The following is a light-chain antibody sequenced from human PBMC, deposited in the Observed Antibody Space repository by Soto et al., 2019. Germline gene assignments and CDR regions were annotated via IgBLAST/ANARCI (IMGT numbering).Light chain of an antibody. CDR2: AAS. CDR1: QYINNY. CDR3: QQSYNIPRT. Sequence: IQLTQSPSSLSASVGDRVTITCRTSQYINNYLNWYQQKRGKAPKLLIYAASRLQSGVPLRFSGSGSGTDFTLTISSLQPEDFATYYCQQSYNIPRTFGQGTKVDIK. V-gene: IGKV1-39*01. J-gene: IGKJ1*01.